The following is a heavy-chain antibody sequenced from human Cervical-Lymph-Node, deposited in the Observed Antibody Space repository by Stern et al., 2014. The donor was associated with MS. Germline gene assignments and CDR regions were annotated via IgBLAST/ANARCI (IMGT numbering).Heavy chain of an antibody. CDR3: ASAYSGSHYYFDY. CDR2: IWYDGSNP. D-gene: IGHD6-13*01. V-gene: IGHV3-33*01. J-gene: IGHJ4*02. Sequence: VQLVESGGGVVQPGRSLRLSCAASGFSFSRYAMHWVRQAPGKGLEWVALIWYDGSNPYYADSVTGRFTISSDNFKNTLYLQMNSLRAEDTAVYYCASAYSGSHYYFDYWGQGTLVTVSS. CDR1: GFSFSRYA.